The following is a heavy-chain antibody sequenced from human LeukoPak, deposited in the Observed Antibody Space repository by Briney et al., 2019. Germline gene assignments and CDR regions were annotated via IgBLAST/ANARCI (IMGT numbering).Heavy chain of an antibody. J-gene: IGHJ4*02. D-gene: IGHD4-23*01. Sequence: SETLSLTCTVSGGSISSGDYYWSWIRQPPGKGLEWIGYIYYSGSTYYNPSLKSRVTISVDTSKNQFSLKLSSVTAADTAVYYCATDSGGTVVTPPDYWGQGTLVTVSS. CDR2: IYYSGST. CDR1: GGSISSGDYY. CDR3: ATDSGGTVVTPPDY. V-gene: IGHV4-30-4*08.